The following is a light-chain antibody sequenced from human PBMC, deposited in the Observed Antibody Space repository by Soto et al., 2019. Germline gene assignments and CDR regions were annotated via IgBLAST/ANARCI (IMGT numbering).Light chain of an antibody. CDR1: SSDVGSYNL. CDR3: CSYAGSSTYV. Sequence: QAVVTQPASVSGSPGQSITISCTRTSSDVGSYNLVSWYQQNPGKAPKLMVYEDSKRPSGVSDRFSGSKSGNTASLTISGLQAEDEADYYCCSYAGSSTYVFGGGTQLTVL. V-gene: IGLV2-23*01. CDR2: EDS. J-gene: IGLJ3*02.